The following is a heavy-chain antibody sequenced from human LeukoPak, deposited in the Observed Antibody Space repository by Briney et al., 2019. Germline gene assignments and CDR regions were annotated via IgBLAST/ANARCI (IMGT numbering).Heavy chain of an antibody. Sequence: SQTLSLTCTVSAGSISSGGYYWSWIRQHPGKGLEWIGYIYYSGSTYYNPSLKSRVTISVDTSKNQFSLKLSSVTAADTAVYYCARVPGRFDRGWFDPWGQGTLVTVSS. J-gene: IGHJ5*02. CDR1: AGSISSGGYY. CDR2: IYYSGST. V-gene: IGHV4-31*03. D-gene: IGHD3-10*01. CDR3: ARVPGRFDRGWFDP.